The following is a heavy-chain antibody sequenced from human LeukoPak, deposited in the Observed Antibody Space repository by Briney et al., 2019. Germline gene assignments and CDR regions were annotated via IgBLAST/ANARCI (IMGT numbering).Heavy chain of an antibody. Sequence: SETLSLTCTVSGGSISSYYWSWIRQPPGKGLEWIGYIYYSGSTNYNPSLKSRVTISVDTSKNQFSLKLSSVTAADTAVYYCARDRYRSGYWGYFDYWGQGTLVTVSS. D-gene: IGHD3-22*01. J-gene: IGHJ4*02. CDR3: ARDRYRSGYWGYFDY. CDR1: GGSISSYY. CDR2: IYYSGST. V-gene: IGHV4-59*01.